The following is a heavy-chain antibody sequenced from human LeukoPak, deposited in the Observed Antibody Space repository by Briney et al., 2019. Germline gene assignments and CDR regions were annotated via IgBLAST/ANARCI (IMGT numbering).Heavy chain of an antibody. CDR1: GGSISSGGYY. D-gene: IGHD1-20*01. Sequence: SQTLSLTCTVSGGSISSGGYYWSWIRQHPWKGLEWIGYIYYSGSTYYNPSLKSRVTISVDTSKNQFSLKLSSVTAADTAVYYCARGLTGTHWGHFDYWGQGTPVTVSS. J-gene: IGHJ4*02. V-gene: IGHV4-31*03. CDR2: IYYSGST. CDR3: ARGLTGTHWGHFDY.